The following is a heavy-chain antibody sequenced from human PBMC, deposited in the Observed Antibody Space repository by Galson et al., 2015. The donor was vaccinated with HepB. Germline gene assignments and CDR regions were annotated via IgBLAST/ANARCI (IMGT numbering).Heavy chain of an antibody. V-gene: IGHV3-30*18. D-gene: IGHD3-3*01. CDR2: ISYDGSNK. Sequence: SLRLSCAASGFTFSRYGMHWVRQAPGKGLEWVAVISYDGSNKYYADSVKGRFTISRDNSKNTLYLQMNSLRAEDTAVYYCAKDGGRITIFGVVILYYYYGMDVWGQGTTVTVSS. CDR1: GFTFSRYG. J-gene: IGHJ6*02. CDR3: AKDGGRITIFGVVILYYYYGMDV.